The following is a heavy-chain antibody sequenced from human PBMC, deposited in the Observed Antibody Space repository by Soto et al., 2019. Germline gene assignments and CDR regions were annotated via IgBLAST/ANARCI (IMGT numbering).Heavy chain of an antibody. CDR1: GFTFSSYG. D-gene: IGHD3-10*01. CDR3: AKVRLRFSYYYGMDV. Sequence: PGGSLRLSCAASGFTFSSYGMHWVRQAPGKGLEWVAVISYDGSNKYYADSVKGRFTISRDNSKNTLYLQMNSLRAEDTAVYYCAKVRLRFSYYYGMDVWGQGTTVTVSS. J-gene: IGHJ6*02. CDR2: ISYDGSNK. V-gene: IGHV3-30*18.